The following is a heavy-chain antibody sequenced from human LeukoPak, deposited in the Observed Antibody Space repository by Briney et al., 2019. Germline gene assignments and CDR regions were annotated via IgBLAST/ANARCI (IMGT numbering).Heavy chain of an antibody. Sequence: PSETLSLTCAVYGGSFSGYYWSWIRQPPGKGLEWIGEINHSGSTTYNPSLKSRVTISVDTSKNHFSLKLTSVTAADTAIYYCARDSYNWNVDAFDPWGQGTLVTVSS. V-gene: IGHV4-34*01. D-gene: IGHD1-20*01. J-gene: IGHJ5*02. CDR3: ARDSYNWNVDAFDP. CDR2: INHSGST. CDR1: GGSFSGYY.